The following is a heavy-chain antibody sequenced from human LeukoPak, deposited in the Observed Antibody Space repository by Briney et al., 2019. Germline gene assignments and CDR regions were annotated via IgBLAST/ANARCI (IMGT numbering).Heavy chain of an antibody. D-gene: IGHD2-2*01. Sequence: SETLSLTCAVYGGSFSGYYWSWIRQPPGKGLEWIGEINHSGSTNYNPSLKGRVTISVDTSKNQFSLKLSSVTAADTAVYYCARGRCSSTSCYLSHYYYGMDVWGQGTTVTVSS. CDR2: INHSGST. CDR1: GGSFSGYY. CDR3: ARGRCSSTSCYLSHYYYGMDV. J-gene: IGHJ6*02. V-gene: IGHV4-34*01.